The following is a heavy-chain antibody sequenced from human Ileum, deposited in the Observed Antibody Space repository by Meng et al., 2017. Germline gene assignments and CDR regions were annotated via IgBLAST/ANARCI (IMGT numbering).Heavy chain of an antibody. V-gene: IGHV6-1*01. Sequence: QVKLQQSGPGLVTPSQTLSPTGAVPGGRVSSNIAAWNWIRQSPLRGLEWLGRTYYRSKWYSEYAVSVKSRISITPDTSKNQFSLQRNSVTPEDTAVYYCASGSGSLDYWGPGTLVTVSS. J-gene: IGHJ4*02. D-gene: IGHD3-3*01. CDR1: GGRVSSNIAA. CDR3: ASGSGSLDY. CDR2: TYYRSKWYS.